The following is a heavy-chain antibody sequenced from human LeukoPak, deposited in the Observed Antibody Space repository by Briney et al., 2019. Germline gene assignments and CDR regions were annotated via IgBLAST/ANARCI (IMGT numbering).Heavy chain of an antibody. CDR3: ARGEERDFDY. Sequence: SQTLSLTCTVSGGSISSGSYYWSWIRQPPGKGLEWIGRIYTSGSTNYNPSLKSRVTISVDTSKNQFSLKLSSVTAADTAVYYCARGEERDFDYWGQGTLVTVSS. J-gene: IGHJ4*02. CDR2: IYTSGST. V-gene: IGHV4-61*02. CDR1: GGSISSGSYY.